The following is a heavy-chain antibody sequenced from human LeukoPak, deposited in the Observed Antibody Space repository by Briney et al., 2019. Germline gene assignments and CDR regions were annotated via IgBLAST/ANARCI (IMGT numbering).Heavy chain of an antibody. CDR3: ARGRSVDTAMDIEFKYYYYGMDV. CDR2: IIPIFGTA. V-gene: IGHV1-69*01. J-gene: IGHJ6*04. Sequence: AVTVSCKASGGTFSSYAISWVRQAPGQGLEWMGGIIPIFGTANYAQKFQGRVTITADESTSTAYMELSSLRSEDTAVYYCARGRSVDTAMDIEFKYYYYGMDVWGKGTTVTVSS. CDR1: GGTFSSYA. D-gene: IGHD5-18*01.